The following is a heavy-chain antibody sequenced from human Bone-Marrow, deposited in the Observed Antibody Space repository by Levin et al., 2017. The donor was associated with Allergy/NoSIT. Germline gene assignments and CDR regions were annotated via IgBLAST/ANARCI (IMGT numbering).Heavy chain of an antibody. V-gene: IGHV4-59*11. CDR1: GGSIRSHY. J-gene: IGHJ4*02. Sequence: SQTLSLTCSVSGGSIRSHYWSWIRQSPMKGLEWIGNVYQSGSTKYNPSLKSRVTISVDTSKNLFSLNLRSVTAADTAVYFCARDQGGTYLGPFDYWGRGALVIVSS. D-gene: IGHD1-26*01. CDR2: VYQSGST. CDR3: ARDQGGTYLGPFDY.